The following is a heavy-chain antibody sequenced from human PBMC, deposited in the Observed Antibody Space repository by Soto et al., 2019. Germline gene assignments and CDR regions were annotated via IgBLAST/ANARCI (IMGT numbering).Heavy chain of an antibody. J-gene: IGHJ4*02. V-gene: IGHV4-61*01. CDR3: ARHGSSTYLDRLDS. CDR2: IFSSGST. CDR1: GGSISSDSYY. D-gene: IGHD2-2*01. Sequence: SETLSLTCTVSGGSISSDSYYWSWIRQPPGKGLQWIGYIFSSGSTNYNPSLKSRVTISVDTSKNQFSLNLSSVTAADTAVYYCARHGSSTYLDRLDSWGQGTLVTVSS.